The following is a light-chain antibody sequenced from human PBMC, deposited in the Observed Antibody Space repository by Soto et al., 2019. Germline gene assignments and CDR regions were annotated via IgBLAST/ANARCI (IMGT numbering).Light chain of an antibody. Sequence: EIVLTQSPGTLPLSPGERATLSCMASQSVSSSYLAWYQQKPGQTPRLLIYGASSRATGIPDRFSGSGSGTDFTLTICSLESEDVAVYYCQQYGISPRTFGQGTKVDI. CDR1: QSVSSSY. V-gene: IGKV3-20*01. J-gene: IGKJ1*01. CDR3: QQYGISPRT. CDR2: GAS.